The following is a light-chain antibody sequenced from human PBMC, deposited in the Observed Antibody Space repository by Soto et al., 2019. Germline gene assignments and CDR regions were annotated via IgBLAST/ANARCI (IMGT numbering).Light chain of an antibody. CDR2: VNSDGSH. Sequence: QPVLTQSPSASASLGASVKLTCTLSSGHSTYAIAWHQQQPEKGPRYLMKVNSDGSHSKGDGIPDRFSGSSSGAERYLTISSLQFEDEADYYCQTWGTGMVFGGGTQLTAL. CDR1: SGHSTYA. V-gene: IGLV4-69*01. CDR3: QTWGTGMV. J-gene: IGLJ7*02.